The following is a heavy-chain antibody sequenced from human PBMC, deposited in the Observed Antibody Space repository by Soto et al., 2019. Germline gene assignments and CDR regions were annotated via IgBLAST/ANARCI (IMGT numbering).Heavy chain of an antibody. Sequence: QVQLQESGPGLVKPSETLSLTCTVSGGSISSYYRSWIRQPPGKGLEWIGYIYYSGSTNYNPSLKSRVTISVDTSKNQFSLKLSSVTAADTAVYYCARHGTYSNRLYSFDVWGQGTMVTVSS. CDR2: IYYSGST. D-gene: IGHD4-4*01. J-gene: IGHJ3*01. CDR3: ARHGTYSNRLYSFDV. CDR1: GGSISSYY. V-gene: IGHV4-59*08.